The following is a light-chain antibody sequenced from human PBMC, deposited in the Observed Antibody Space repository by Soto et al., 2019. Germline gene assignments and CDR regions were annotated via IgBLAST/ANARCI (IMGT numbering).Light chain of an antibody. CDR1: QSVSNNY. CDR3: QQYGSSPWT. J-gene: IGKJ1*01. V-gene: IGKV3-20*01. CDR2: GAS. Sequence: EIVLTQSPATLSLSPGERATLSCRASQSVSNNYLAWYQQKPGQAPRLLIYGASSRATGIPDRFGGSGSGTDFTLTISRLEPEDFAVYYCQQYGSSPWTFGQGTKVDIK.